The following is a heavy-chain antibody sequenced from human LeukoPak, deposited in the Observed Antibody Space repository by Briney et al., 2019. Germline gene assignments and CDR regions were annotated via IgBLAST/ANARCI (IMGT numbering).Heavy chain of an antibody. Sequence: PGGSLRLSCAASGFTFSSYVMNWVRQAPGKGLEWVAVISYDGSNKYYADSVKGRFTISRDNSKNTLYLQMNSLRAEDTAVYYCAKGPWGSYWGQGTLVTVSS. CDR2: ISYDGSNK. V-gene: IGHV3-30*18. D-gene: IGHD7-27*01. CDR3: AKGPWGSY. CDR1: GFTFSSYV. J-gene: IGHJ4*02.